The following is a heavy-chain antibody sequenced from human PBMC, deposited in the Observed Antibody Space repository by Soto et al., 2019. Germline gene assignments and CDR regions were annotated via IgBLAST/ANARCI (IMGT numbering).Heavy chain of an antibody. Sequence: QVQLVQSGAEVKKPGSSVKVSCTASGGTFRSNGISWVRQAPGQGLEWLGGIIPIVHTASYAQTFRGRVTIASDESTTTAYMELSSLRSEDTAVYYGAMITMIHSFDPWGQGTLVTVSS. J-gene: IGHJ5*02. CDR2: IIPIVHTA. CDR1: GGTFRSNG. D-gene: IGHD3-22*01. V-gene: IGHV1-69*01. CDR3: AMITMIHSFDP.